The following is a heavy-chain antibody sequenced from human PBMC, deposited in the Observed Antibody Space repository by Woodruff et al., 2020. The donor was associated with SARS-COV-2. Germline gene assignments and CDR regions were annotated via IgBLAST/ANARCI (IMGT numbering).Heavy chain of an antibody. D-gene: IGHD1-1*01. CDR3: ARSGTFYYYYYMDV. CDR2: ISYDGSNK. Sequence: VAVISYDGSNKYYADSVKGRFTISRDNSKNTLYLQMNSLRAEDTAVYYCARSGTFYYYYYMDVWGKGTTVTVSS. V-gene: IGHV3-30-3*01. J-gene: IGHJ6*03.